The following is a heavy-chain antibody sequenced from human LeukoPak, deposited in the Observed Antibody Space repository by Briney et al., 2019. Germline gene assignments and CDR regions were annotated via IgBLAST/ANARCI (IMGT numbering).Heavy chain of an antibody. CDR1: EFAFSTYN. Sequence: GGSLRLSCAASEFAFSTYNMNWVRQAPGKGLEWVSYISTGSGTTYYADSVKGRFTISRDNVENSLYLQMNSLRDEDTAVYYCARVAAGYSVNYFDYWGQGTLVTVSS. CDR2: ISTGSGTT. D-gene: IGHD4-23*01. J-gene: IGHJ4*02. V-gene: IGHV3-48*02. CDR3: ARVAAGYSVNYFDY.